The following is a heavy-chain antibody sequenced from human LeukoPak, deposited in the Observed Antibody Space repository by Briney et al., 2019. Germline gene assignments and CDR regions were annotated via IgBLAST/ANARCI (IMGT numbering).Heavy chain of an antibody. CDR3: ARGYSSSWYLD. V-gene: IGHV3-21*01. CDR2: ISSSSSFI. D-gene: IGHD6-13*01. Sequence: GGSLRLSCAASGFTFSSYSMNWVRQAPWKGLEFVSSISSSSSFIYYADSVKGRFTISRDNAKKSLSLQMNSLRADDTAVYYCARGYSSSWYLDWGQGTLVTVSS. CDR1: GFTFSSYS. J-gene: IGHJ4*02.